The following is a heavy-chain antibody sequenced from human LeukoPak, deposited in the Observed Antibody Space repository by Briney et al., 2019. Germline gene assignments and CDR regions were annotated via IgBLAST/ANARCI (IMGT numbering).Heavy chain of an antibody. Sequence: ASVKVSCKASGYTFTNYDINWVRQATGQGLEWMGWMNPNSGNTGYAQKLQGRVTMTRNNSISTAYMELSSLRSEDTAVYYCARGPPDCSSPSCYNWFDPWGQGTLVTVSS. J-gene: IGHJ5*02. CDR3: ARGPPDCSSPSCYNWFDP. CDR2: MNPNSGNT. D-gene: IGHD2-2*01. CDR1: GYTFTNYD. V-gene: IGHV1-8*01.